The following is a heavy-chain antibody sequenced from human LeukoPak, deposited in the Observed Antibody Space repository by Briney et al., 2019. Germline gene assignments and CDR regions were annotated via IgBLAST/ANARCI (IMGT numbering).Heavy chain of an antibody. D-gene: IGHD2-8*01. J-gene: IGHJ4*02. Sequence: GASVKVSCKAAGYTFTSYDINWVRQAPGQGLEWMGWMNPDSGNTGCAQKFQGRVTMTRNTSINTAYMELGGLTSDDTAIYFCTRGSHRGYCTTSDCYTVDFWGQGTLVSVSS. CDR2: MNPDSGNT. CDR3: TRGSHRGYCTTSDCYTVDF. V-gene: IGHV1-8*01. CDR1: GYTFTSYD.